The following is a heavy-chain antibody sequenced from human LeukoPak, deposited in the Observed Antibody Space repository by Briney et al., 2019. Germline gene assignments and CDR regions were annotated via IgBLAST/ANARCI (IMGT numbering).Heavy chain of an antibody. Sequence: PGGSLSLSCSACRFTFSSLGMGWGPQAPGKGLVRVSAISGSGGSTYYADSVKSRFTISRDNAKNSLYLQMNSLRAEDTAVYYCARDRVAGIWGFDPWGQGTLVTVSS. CDR2: ISGSGGST. J-gene: IGHJ5*02. D-gene: IGHD3-16*01. V-gene: IGHV3-23*01. CDR1: RFTFSSLG. CDR3: ARDRVAGIWGFDP.